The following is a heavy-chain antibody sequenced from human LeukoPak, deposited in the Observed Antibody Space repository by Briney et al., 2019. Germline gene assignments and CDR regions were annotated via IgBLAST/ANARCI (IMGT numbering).Heavy chain of an antibody. J-gene: IGHJ4*02. CDR3: ARSIHLFGSGSLLYTDY. Sequence: ASVKVSCKASGDTFTGYYMHWVRQAPGQGLEWMGWINPNSGGTNYAQKFQGRVTMTRDTSISTAYMELSRLRSDDTAVYYCARSIHLFGSGSLLYTDYWGQGTLVTVSS. V-gene: IGHV1-2*02. CDR1: GDTFTGYY. D-gene: IGHD3-10*01. CDR2: INPNSGGT.